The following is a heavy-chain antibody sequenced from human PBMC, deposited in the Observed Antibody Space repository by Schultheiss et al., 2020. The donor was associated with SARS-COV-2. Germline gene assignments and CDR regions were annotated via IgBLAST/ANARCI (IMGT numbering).Heavy chain of an antibody. CDR3: ARIRGGEYES. V-gene: IGHV5-10-1*01. CDR1: GYTFTDYW. D-gene: IGHD3-10*01. CDR2: IDPRDSRV. J-gene: IGHJ5*02. Sequence: GESLKISCETSGYTFTDYWIVWVRQIAGKGLEWVGRIDPRDSRVNYSPSFQGHVTISADTSITTAYLHWTSLKTSDSAVYFCARIRGGEYESWGQGTLVTVSS.